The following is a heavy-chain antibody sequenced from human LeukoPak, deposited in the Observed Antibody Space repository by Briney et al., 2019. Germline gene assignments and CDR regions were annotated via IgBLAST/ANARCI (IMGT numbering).Heavy chain of an antibody. D-gene: IGHD2-15*01. J-gene: IGHJ4*02. CDR2: IIPIFGTT. Sequence: SVKVSCKASGGTLSSYAISWVRQAPGQGLEWMGGIIPIFGTTNYAQDFQGRVTITADESTSTAYMELSSLRAEDTAVYYCAKVLVPKPGYCSGGSCYSGSYFDYWGQGTLVTVSS. CDR3: AKVLVPKPGYCSGGSCYSGSYFDY. V-gene: IGHV1-69*01. CDR1: GGTLSSYA.